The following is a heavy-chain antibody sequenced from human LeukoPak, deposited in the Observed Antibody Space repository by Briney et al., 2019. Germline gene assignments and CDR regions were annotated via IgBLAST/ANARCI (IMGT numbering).Heavy chain of an antibody. D-gene: IGHD2-15*01. CDR1: GYTFTNYG. J-gene: IGHJ4*02. Sequence: GASVKVSCKASGYTFTNYGISWVRQAPGQGLEWMGWISAYNGNTNYAQKVQGRVTMTTDTSTSTAYMELRSLRSDDTAVYYCARXSSPHXQXSCXGGNCYYYYFDYWGQGTPVTVSS. CDR2: ISAYNGNT. CDR3: ARXSSPHXQXSCXGGNCYYYYFDY. V-gene: IGHV1-18*01.